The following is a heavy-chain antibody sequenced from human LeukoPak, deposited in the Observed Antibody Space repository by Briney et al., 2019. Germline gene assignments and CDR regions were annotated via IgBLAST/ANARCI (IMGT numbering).Heavy chain of an antibody. CDR2: IYENGGTT. Sequence: GGSLRLSCVGSRFTFRSHAMSWVRQAPEKGLEFVSGIYENGGTTYYADSVKGRFSISRDNSKNTLYLQMDSLRGEDTAVYYCAKDFRIGYSAHFDYWGQGALVTVSS. CDR1: RFTFRSHA. CDR3: AKDFRIGYSAHFDY. J-gene: IGHJ4*02. V-gene: IGHV3-23*01. D-gene: IGHD2-21*01.